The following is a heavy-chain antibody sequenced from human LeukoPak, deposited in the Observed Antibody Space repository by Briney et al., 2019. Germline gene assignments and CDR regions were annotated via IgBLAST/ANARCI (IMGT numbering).Heavy chain of an antibody. CDR3: ARSCSSGGLFDY. Sequence: SETLSLTCTVSGGSISSYYWSWIRQPPGKGLEWIGRIYTSGSTNYNPSLKSRVTMSVDTSKNQFSLKLSSVTAADTAVYYCARSCSSGGLFDYWGQGTLVTVSS. J-gene: IGHJ4*02. V-gene: IGHV4-4*07. CDR1: GGSISSYY. D-gene: IGHD6-19*01. CDR2: IYTSGST.